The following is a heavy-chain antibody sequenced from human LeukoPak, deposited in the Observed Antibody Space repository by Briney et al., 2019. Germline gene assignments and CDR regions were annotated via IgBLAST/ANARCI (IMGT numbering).Heavy chain of an antibody. D-gene: IGHD6-13*01. V-gene: IGHV1-2*02. CDR3: ANSIAAAGTGLPYYYYGMDV. Sequence: GASVKVSCKASGYTFTGYYMHWVRQAPGQGLEWMGWINPNSGGTNYAQKFQGRVTMTRDTSISTAYMELSRLRSDDTAVYYCANSIAAAGTGLPYYYYGMDVWGHGTTVTVSS. CDR1: GYTFTGYY. CDR2: INPNSGGT. J-gene: IGHJ6*02.